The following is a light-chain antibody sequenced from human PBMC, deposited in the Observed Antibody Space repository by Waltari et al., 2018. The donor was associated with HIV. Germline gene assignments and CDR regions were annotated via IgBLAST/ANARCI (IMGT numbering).Light chain of an antibody. CDR2: RNN. V-gene: IGLV1-47*01. CDR1: SSNIGSNY. J-gene: IGLJ2*01. Sequence: QSVLTQPPSASGTPGQRVTISCSGSSSNIGSNYVYWYQQLPGTVPKLLIYRNNQRPSGVPDRFSGSKSGTSASLAISGLRSDDEADYYCAAWDGSLSAYVLFGGGTKLTVL. CDR3: AAWDGSLSAYVL.